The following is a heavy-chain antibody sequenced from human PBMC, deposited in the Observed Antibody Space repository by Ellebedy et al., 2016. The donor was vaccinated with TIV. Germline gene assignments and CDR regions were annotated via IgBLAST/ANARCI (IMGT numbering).Heavy chain of an antibody. V-gene: IGHV1-46*01. CDR1: GYTFTSYY. J-gene: IGHJ3*02. D-gene: IGHD2-15*01. CDR2: INPSGGST. Sequence: ASVKVSCXASGYTFTSYYMHWVRQAPGQGLEWMGIINPSGGSTSYAQKFQGRVTMTRDTSTSTVYMELSSLRSEDTAVYYCARVSVVAAPSDAFDIWGQGTMVTVSS. CDR3: ARVSVVAAPSDAFDI.